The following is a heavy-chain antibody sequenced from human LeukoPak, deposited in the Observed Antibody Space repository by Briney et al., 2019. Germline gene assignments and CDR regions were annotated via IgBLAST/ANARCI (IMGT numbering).Heavy chain of an antibody. D-gene: IGHD6-13*01. V-gene: IGHV3-23*01. J-gene: IGHJ4*02. Sequence: PGGSLRLSCAASGFTFSSYAMSWVRQAPGKGLEWVSAISGSGGSTYYADSVKDRFTISRDNSKNTLYLQMNSLRAEDTAVYYCAKDGTKRAAAGKFDYWGQGTLVTVSS. CDR1: GFTFSSYA. CDR2: ISGSGGST. CDR3: AKDGTKRAAAGKFDY.